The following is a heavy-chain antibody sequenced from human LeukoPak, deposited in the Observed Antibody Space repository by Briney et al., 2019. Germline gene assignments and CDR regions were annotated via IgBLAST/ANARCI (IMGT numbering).Heavy chain of an antibody. Sequence: SETLSLTCTVSGGSIRSYYWSWIRQPPGKGLEWIGYIYYSGSSNYNPSLKSRVTISVDTSKNQFSLNLSSVTAADTAVYYCARDLSFDWFPYYFDYWGQGILVTVSS. CDR1: GGSIRSYY. CDR3: ARDLSFDWFPYYFDY. CDR2: IYYSGSS. V-gene: IGHV4-59*12. J-gene: IGHJ4*02. D-gene: IGHD3-9*01.